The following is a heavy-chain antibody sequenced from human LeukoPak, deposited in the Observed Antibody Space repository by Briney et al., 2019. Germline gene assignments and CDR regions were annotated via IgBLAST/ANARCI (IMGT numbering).Heavy chain of an antibody. V-gene: IGHV1-8*01. CDR2: MNPNSGNT. CDR1: GYTFTSYD. Sequence: ASVKVSCKASGYTFTSYDINWVRQATGQGLEWMGWMNPNSGNTGYAQKFQGRVTMTRNTSISTAYMELSSLRSEDAAVYYCVRGVITNWFDPWGQGTLVTVSS. CDR3: VRGVITNWFDP. J-gene: IGHJ5*02. D-gene: IGHD3-10*01.